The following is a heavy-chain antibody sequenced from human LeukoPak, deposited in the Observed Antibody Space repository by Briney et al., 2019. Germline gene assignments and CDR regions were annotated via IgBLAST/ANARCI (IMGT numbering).Heavy chain of an antibody. CDR3: ARDRGDYGDFNWFDP. V-gene: IGHV4-59*01. CDR1: GGSIGSYY. D-gene: IGHD4-17*01. J-gene: IGHJ5*02. CDR2: IYYSGST. Sequence: PSETLSLTCTVSGGSIGSYYWSWIRQPPGKGLEWIGYIYYSGSTNYNPSLKSRVTISVDTSKNQFSLKLSSVTAADTAVYYCARDRGDYGDFNWFDPWGQGTLVTVSS.